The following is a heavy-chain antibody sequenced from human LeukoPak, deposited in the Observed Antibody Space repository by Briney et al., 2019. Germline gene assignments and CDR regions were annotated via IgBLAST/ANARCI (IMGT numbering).Heavy chain of an antibody. CDR3: AKGASTFGGVIVDFDY. V-gene: IGHV3-23*01. D-gene: IGHD3-16*02. Sequence: PGGSLRLSCAASGFTFSCYAMSWVRQAPGKGLEWVSAISGSGGSTYYADSVKGRFTISRDNSKNTLYLQMNSLRAEDTAVYYCAKGASTFGGVIVDFDYWGQGAPVPVSS. J-gene: IGHJ4*02. CDR2: ISGSGGST. CDR1: GFTFSCYA.